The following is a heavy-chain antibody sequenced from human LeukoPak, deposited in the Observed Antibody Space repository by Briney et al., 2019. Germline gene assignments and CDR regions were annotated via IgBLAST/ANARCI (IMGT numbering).Heavy chain of an antibody. Sequence: SQTLSLTCAISGDSVSTNNVAWHWLRQSPSRGLEWLGRAYYRSKWYYDYAVSVKSRITINLDTSKNHFSLQLNSVTPEDTAVYYCARDPGAGDFDYWARGTLVTVSS. J-gene: IGHJ4*02. CDR2: AYYRSKWYY. V-gene: IGHV6-1*01. D-gene: IGHD6-19*01. CDR3: ARDPGAGDFDY. CDR1: GDSVSTNNVA.